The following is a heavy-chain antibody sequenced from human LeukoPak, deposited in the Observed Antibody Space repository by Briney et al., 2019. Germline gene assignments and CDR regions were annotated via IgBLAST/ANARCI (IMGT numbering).Heavy chain of an antibody. Sequence: GGSLRLSCAASGFTFSDYTMNWVRQAPGKGLEWVAVIADDGGVKQYADSVKGRFTVSRDNSKSTPYLQMNGLSVEDTAIYYCAREATWGEWYFDHWGQGTPVTVSS. D-gene: IGHD3-3*01. CDR1: GFTFSDYT. J-gene: IGHJ4*02. CDR2: IADDGGVK. CDR3: AREATWGEWYFDH. V-gene: IGHV3-30*03.